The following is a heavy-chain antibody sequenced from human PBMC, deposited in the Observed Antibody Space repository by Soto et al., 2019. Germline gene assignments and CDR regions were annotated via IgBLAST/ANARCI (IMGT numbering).Heavy chain of an antibody. CDR2: ISGSGGYT. J-gene: IGHJ4*02. CDR3: AKDIAGGFDH. Sequence: EVQLLESGGGVVQPGGSLRLSCAASGFSVSTNAMSWVRQAPGKGLEWVSGISGSGGYTYYADSVKGRFNISRDNSKNTLSLQMNNLRGEDTARYYCAKDIAGGFDHWGQGALVTVSS. D-gene: IGHD1-26*01. V-gene: IGHV3-23*01. CDR1: GFSVSTNA.